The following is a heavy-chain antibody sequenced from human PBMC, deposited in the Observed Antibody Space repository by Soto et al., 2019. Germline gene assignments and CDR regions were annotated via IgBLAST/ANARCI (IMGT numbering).Heavy chain of an antibody. CDR3: TTGVSAVALYAFDI. CDR2: IKSKTDGGTT. D-gene: IGHD6-19*01. J-gene: IGHJ3*02. Sequence: EVQLVESGGGLVKPGGSLRLSCAASGFTFSNAWMNWVRQAPGKGLEWVGRIKSKTDGGTTDYAAPVKGRFTISRDDSKNTLYLQMNSLKTEDTAVYYCTTGVSAVALYAFDIWGQGTMVTVSS. CDR1: GFTFSNAW. V-gene: IGHV3-15*07.